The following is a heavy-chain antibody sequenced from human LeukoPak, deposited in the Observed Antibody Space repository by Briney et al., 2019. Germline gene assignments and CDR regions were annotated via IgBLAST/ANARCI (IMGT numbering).Heavy chain of an antibody. CDR3: ARYYMDV. CDR1: GGSISSYY. V-gene: IGHV4-59*01. Sequence: SETLSLTCTVSGGSISSYYWSWIRQPPGKGLEWIGYISYTGNTNYNPSLKSRVTMSLDTSKNQFSLKLTSATAADTAVYYCARYYMDVWGKGTTVTVSS. J-gene: IGHJ6*03. CDR2: ISYTGNT.